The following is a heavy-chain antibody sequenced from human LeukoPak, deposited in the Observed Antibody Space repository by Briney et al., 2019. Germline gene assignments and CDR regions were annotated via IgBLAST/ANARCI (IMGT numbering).Heavy chain of an antibody. CDR2: ISGSGGST. CDR3: AKTQHVCSSTSCYASFDY. J-gene: IGHJ4*02. D-gene: IGHD2-2*01. V-gene: IGHV3-23*01. Sequence: GGSLRFSCAASGFTFSSYSMNWVRQAPGKGLEWVSGISGSGGSTYYADSVKGRFTISRDNSKNTLSLQMNSLRAEDTAVYYCAKTQHVCSSTSCYASFDYWGQGTLVTVSS. CDR1: GFTFSSYS.